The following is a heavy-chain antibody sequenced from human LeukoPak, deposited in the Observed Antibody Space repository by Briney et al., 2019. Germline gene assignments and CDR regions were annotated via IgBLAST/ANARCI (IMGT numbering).Heavy chain of an antibody. D-gene: IGHD3-3*01. CDR1: GFTFSNYA. CDR2: ISSNGGST. Sequence: GGSLRLSCAASGFTFSNYAMHWVRQAPGKGLEYVSVISSNGGSTYYANSVKGRFTISRDNSKNTLYLQMGSLRAEDTAVYYCARDLLEWYFDYWGQGTLVTVSS. J-gene: IGHJ4*02. CDR3: ARDLLEWYFDY. V-gene: IGHV3-64*01.